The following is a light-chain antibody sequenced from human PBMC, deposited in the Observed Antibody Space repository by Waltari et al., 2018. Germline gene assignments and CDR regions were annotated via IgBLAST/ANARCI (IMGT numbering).Light chain of an antibody. CDR2: KAS. V-gene: IGKV1-5*03. J-gene: IGKJ2*01. Sequence: DIQMPQSPSTLSASVGDRVTITCRASQNIYSWLAWYHQKPGKAPKLLIYKASSLESGVPSRFSVSGSGTEFTLTISSLQPDDVATYYCQQYNRYSPMYTFGQGTKLEI. CDR1: QNIYSW. CDR3: QQYNRYSPMYT.